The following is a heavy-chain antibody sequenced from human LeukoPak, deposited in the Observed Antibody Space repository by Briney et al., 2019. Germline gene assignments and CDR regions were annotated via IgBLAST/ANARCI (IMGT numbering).Heavy chain of an antibody. D-gene: IGHD3-10*01. CDR2: ISSSSNYI. Sequence: PGGSLRLSCAASGLTFSSYSMNWVRQAPGKGLEWVSSISSSSNYIYYADSVKGRFTISRDNAKNSLYLQMNSLRAEDTAVYYCARVPHAMVRGVIITEFYFEYWGQGTLVTVSS. CDR3: ARVPHAMVRGVIITEFYFEY. V-gene: IGHV3-21*01. CDR1: GLTFSSYS. J-gene: IGHJ4*02.